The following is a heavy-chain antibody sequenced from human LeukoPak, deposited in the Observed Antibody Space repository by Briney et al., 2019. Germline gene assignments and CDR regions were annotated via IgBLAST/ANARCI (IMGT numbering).Heavy chain of an antibody. CDR2: IASDGGAK. Sequence: GGSLRLSCVASGFSFSNHGMHRVRQAPGKGLEWVSVIASDGGAKFCADSVKGRFTLSRDNPKNMFFLQMNLLTVEDTAIYYCAREATWGQWYFDHWGQGTPVTVSS. J-gene: IGHJ4*02. D-gene: IGHD6-19*01. CDR1: GFSFSNHG. V-gene: IGHV3-30*03. CDR3: AREATWGQWYFDH.